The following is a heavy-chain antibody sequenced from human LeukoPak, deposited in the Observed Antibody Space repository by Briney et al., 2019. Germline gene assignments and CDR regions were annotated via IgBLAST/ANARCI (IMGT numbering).Heavy chain of an antibody. CDR2: ISSSGSTI. V-gene: IGHV3-48*04. D-gene: IGHD3-9*01. CDR3: ATRYFDWLLGDDY. J-gene: IGHJ4*02. CDR1: GFTFSSYS. Sequence: GGSLRLSCAASGFTFSSYSMNWVRQAPGKGLEWVSYISSSGSTIYYADSVKGRFTISRDNAKNSLYLQMNSLRAEDTAVYYCATRYFDWLLGDDYWGQGTLVTVSS.